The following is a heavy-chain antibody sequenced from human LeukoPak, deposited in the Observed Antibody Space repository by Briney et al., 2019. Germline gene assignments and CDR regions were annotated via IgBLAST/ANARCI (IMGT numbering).Heavy chain of an antibody. CDR1: GDSISGYY. CDR3: ARLTSTWYFDL. Sequence: PSETLSLTCTVSGDSISGYYWSWIRQPPGKGLEWIAYIYYSGSTNYNPSLKSRVTISVDTSKNQFSLKMSSVTAADTAVYYCARLTSTWYFDLWGGGTLVTVSS. CDR2: IYYSGST. J-gene: IGHJ2*01. V-gene: IGHV4-59*01. D-gene: IGHD2-2*01.